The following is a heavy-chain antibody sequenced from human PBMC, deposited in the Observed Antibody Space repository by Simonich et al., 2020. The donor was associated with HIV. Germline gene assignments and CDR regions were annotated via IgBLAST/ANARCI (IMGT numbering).Heavy chain of an antibody. CDR2: ISYDGSNK. V-gene: IGHV3-30*07. D-gene: IGHD3-16*01. CDR1: GFTFSSYA. CDR3: ASGGSISSVWADDY. Sequence: QVQLVESGGGVVQPGRSLRLSCAASGFTFSSYAMHWVRQAPGKGLEWVAGISYDGSNKHYADSVKGRFTISRDNSKNTLYLQMNRLRAEDTAVYYCASGGSISSVWADDYWGQGTLVTVSS. J-gene: IGHJ4*02.